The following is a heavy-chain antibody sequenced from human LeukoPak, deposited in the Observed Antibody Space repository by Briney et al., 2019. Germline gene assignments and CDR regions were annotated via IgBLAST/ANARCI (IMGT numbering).Heavy chain of an antibody. Sequence: ASVKVSFKASGGTFFSYAISWVRQAPGQGLEWMGGIIPIFGTANYAQKFQGRVTITADESTSTAYMELSSLRSEDTAVYYCASFLRGYSVYWGQGTLVTVSS. CDR2: IIPIFGTA. V-gene: IGHV1-69*13. CDR3: ASFLRGYSVY. J-gene: IGHJ4*02. D-gene: IGHD5-18*01. CDR1: GGTFFSYA.